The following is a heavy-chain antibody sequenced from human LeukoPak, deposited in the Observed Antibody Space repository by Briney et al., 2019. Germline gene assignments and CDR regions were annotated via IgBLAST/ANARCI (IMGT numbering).Heavy chain of an antibody. CDR3: ARDSPAAGKENFDY. J-gene: IGHJ4*02. V-gene: IGHV1-46*01. CDR1: GYTFTSYY. D-gene: IGHD6-13*01. Sequence: ASVKVSCKASGYTFTSYYMHWVRQAPGQGLEWMGIINPSGGSTAYAQKFQGRVTMTRDMSTSTVYMDLSSLRSEDTAVYYCARDSPAAGKENFDYWGQGTLVTVSS. CDR2: INPSGGST.